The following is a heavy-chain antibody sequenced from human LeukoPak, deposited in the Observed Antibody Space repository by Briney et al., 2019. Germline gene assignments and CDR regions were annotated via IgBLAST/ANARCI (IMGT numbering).Heavy chain of an antibody. CDR3: ARGIPVYGVIMIHYSYYMDV. CDR2: INHSGST. CDR1: GGSFSGYY. Sequence: KPSETLSLTCAVYGGSFSGYYWRWIRQPPGKGLEWIGEINHSGSTNYNPSLKSRVTSSVDTSKNQFSLKLNSVTAADTAVYYCARGIPVYGVIMIHYSYYMDVWGKGTTVTVSS. J-gene: IGHJ6*03. V-gene: IGHV4-34*01. D-gene: IGHD3-3*01.